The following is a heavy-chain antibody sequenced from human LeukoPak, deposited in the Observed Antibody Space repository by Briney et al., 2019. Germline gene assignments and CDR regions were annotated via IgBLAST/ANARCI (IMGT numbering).Heavy chain of an antibody. CDR1: GFTFSSYA. Sequence: PGGSLRLSCAASGFTFSSYAMSWVRQAPGKGLEWVSAISGSGGSTYYADSVKGRFTLSSDSSRNTVYFQLNNLRDEDTAIYYCAKASWVSSTDAVRWGQGTLVTVSS. D-gene: IGHD3-16*01. CDR2: ISGSGGST. J-gene: IGHJ4*02. CDR3: AKASWVSSTDAVR. V-gene: IGHV3-23*01.